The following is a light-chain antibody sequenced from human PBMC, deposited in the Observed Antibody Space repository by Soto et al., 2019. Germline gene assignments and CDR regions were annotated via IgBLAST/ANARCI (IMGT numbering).Light chain of an antibody. CDR3: SSYTSTGTLIV. CDR2: EVR. J-gene: IGLJ2*01. V-gene: IGLV2-14*01. CDR1: SGDIGGYNF. Sequence: QSVLTQPASVSGSPGQSITISCSGSSGDIGGYNFVSWYQQLPGKAPKLIIFEVRFRPPGVSNRFSGSKSGDTASLTISKLLPEDEADYYCSSYTSTGTLIVFGGGTKLTVL.